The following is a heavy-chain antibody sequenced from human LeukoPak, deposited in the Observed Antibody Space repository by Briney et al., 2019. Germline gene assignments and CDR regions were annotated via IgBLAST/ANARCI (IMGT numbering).Heavy chain of an antibody. CDR2: ISYDGSNK. J-gene: IGHJ4*02. CDR3: AKPSGTSYYFDY. D-gene: IGHD6-25*01. CDR1: GFTFSSYG. Sequence: PGRSLRLSCAASGFTFSSYGMHWVRQAPGKGLEWVAVISYDGSNKYYADSVKGRFTISRDNSKNTLYLQMNSLRAEDTAVCYCAKPSGTSYYFDYWGQGTLVTVSS. V-gene: IGHV3-30*18.